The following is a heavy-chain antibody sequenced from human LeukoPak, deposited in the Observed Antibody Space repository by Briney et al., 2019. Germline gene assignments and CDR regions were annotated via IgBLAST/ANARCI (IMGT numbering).Heavy chain of an antibody. CDR1: GYSFTTYW. CDR2: IYPGDSDT. J-gene: IGHJ4*02. D-gene: IGHD3-22*01. CDR3: ARRRSGYYFGY. Sequence: GESLKISCMGSGYSFTTYWIGWVRHIPRKGLELMGIIYPGDSDTRYSPSFQGQVTISADKSISTAYLQWSSLKASDTAMYYCARRRSGYYFGYWGQGSLVTVCS. V-gene: IGHV5-51*01.